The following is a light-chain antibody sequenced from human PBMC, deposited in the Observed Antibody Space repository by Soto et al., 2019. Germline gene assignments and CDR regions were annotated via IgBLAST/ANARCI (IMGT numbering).Light chain of an antibody. Sequence: SYELTQPPSLSVSPGQTASITCSGDKLENKYVCWYQQKPGRSPVLVIYQDGHRPSGIPERFSGSNSGNTATLTISGTQAMDEADYFCQAWDSNTVIFGGGTKLTVL. V-gene: IGLV3-1*01. CDR1: KLENKY. J-gene: IGLJ2*01. CDR3: QAWDSNTVI. CDR2: QDG.